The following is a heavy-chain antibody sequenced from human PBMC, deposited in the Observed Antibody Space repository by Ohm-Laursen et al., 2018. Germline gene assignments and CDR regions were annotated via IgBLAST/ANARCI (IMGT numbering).Heavy chain of an antibody. Sequence: GTLSLTCAVYGGSFSGYYWSWIRQPPGKGLEWIGEINHSGSTNYNPSLKSRVTISVDTSKNQFSLKLSSVTAADTAVYYCARVYGDYVGYYFDYWGQGTLVTVSS. CDR3: ARVYGDYVGYYFDY. D-gene: IGHD4-17*01. V-gene: IGHV4-34*01. CDR1: GGSFSGYY. CDR2: INHSGST. J-gene: IGHJ4*02.